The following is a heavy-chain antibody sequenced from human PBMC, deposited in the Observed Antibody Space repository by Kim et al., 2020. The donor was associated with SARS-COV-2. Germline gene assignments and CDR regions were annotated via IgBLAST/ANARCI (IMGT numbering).Heavy chain of an antibody. CDR3: AKDRGAADSSSVAA. J-gene: IGHJ5*02. V-gene: IGHV3-33*06. D-gene: IGHD6-13*01. Sequence: ADAVQGRVTTPRDNSTNTLYLQMNSLGAEDTAVYYCAKDRGAADSSSVAAWGQGTLVTVSS.